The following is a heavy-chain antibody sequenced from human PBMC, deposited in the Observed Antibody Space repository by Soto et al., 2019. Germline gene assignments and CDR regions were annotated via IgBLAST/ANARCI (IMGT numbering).Heavy chain of an antibody. CDR2: INPGNGNT. V-gene: IGHV1-3*01. D-gene: IGHD3-10*01. CDR1: GYTFSNFA. CDR3: ARAVARGVKTIYYYYGMDV. Sequence: GASVKVSCKASGYTFSNFAIHWVRQAPGQGLEWMGWINPGNGNTKYSQTFQGRVTITRDTSASTAYMELSSLRSEDTAVYYCARAVARGVKTIYYYYGMDVWGQGTTVTVSS. J-gene: IGHJ6*02.